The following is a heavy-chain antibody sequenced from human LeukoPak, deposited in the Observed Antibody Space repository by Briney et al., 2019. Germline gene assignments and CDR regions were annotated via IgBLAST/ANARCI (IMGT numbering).Heavy chain of an antibody. Sequence: GGSLRLSCAASGFTFSSYSMNWVRQAPGKGLEWVSYISSSSSTIYYADSVKGRFTISRDNAKNSLYLQMNSLRAKDTAVYYCARGDVVVVVAAPFYFDCWGQGTLVTVSS. J-gene: IGHJ4*02. V-gene: IGHV3-48*04. CDR1: GFTFSSYS. CDR2: ISSSSSTI. D-gene: IGHD2-15*01. CDR3: ARGDVVVVVAAPFYFDC.